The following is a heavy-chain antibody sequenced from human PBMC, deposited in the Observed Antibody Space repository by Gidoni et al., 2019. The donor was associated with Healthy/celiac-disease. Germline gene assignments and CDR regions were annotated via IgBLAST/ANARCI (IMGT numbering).Heavy chain of an antibody. Sequence: QAPGKGLAWFSYISSSSSTIYYADSVKCRFTISRDNAKNSLYLQMNSLRDEDTAVYYCASDAAYSSGWFSLDYWGQGTLVTVSS. D-gene: IGHD6-19*01. V-gene: IGHV3-48*02. J-gene: IGHJ4*02. CDR2: ISSSSSTI. CDR3: ASDAAYSSGWFSLDY.